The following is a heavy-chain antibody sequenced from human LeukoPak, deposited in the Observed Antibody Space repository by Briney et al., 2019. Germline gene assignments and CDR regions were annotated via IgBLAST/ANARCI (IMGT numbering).Heavy chain of an antibody. CDR1: GFTFSSYA. V-gene: IGHV3-23*01. CDR3: AKHGGYDFGWFDP. Sequence: GGSLRLSCAASGFTFSSYAMSWVRQAPGKGLEWVSGLSGSGDSTYYADSVQGRFTISRDNSKNTLYLQMNSLRAEDTAVYYCAKHGGYDFGWFDPWGQGTLVTVSS. D-gene: IGHD5-12*01. CDR2: LSGSGDST. J-gene: IGHJ5*02.